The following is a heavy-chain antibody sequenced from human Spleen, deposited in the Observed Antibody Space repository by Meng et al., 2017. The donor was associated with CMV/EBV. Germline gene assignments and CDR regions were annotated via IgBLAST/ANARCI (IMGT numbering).Heavy chain of an antibody. V-gene: IGHV3-21*01. CDR2: ISSQSNYI. CDR3: ARDAPGYDFWSGYGY. CDR1: GFMFSSYT. J-gene: IGHJ4*02. Sequence: GESLKISCAASGFMFSSYTMNWVRQAPGKGLEWVSSISSQSNYIYYLDSLKGRFTISRDNARNSLFLQMNSLRAEDTAIYYCARDAPGYDFWSGYGYWGQGTLVTVSS. D-gene: IGHD3-3*01.